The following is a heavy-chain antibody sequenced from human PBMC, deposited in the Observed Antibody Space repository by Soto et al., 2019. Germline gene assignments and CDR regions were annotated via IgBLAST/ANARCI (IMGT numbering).Heavy chain of an antibody. CDR1: GFIVSSNY. CDR2: IYSGGST. Sequence: EVQLVETGGGLIQPGGSLRLSCAASGFIVSSNYMNWVRQAPGKGLEWVSVIYSGGSTYFADSVKGRFTISRDNSKNTLYLQMNSLRAEDTAVDYCARSGSSPFDYWGQGTLVTVSS. V-gene: IGHV3-53*02. D-gene: IGHD2-15*01. J-gene: IGHJ4*02. CDR3: ARSGSSPFDY.